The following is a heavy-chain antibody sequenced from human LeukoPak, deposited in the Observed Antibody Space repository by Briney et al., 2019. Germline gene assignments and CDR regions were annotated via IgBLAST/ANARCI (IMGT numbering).Heavy chain of an antibody. CDR2: IYPSYSDT. V-gene: IGHV5-51*01. CDR3: ARRGGYDYSFDY. Sequence: GASLEISREGAGSIFTSYRIGGGRELGGKGQERRGIIYPSYSDTRYTPSFQGQVTFSADKSISTAYLQWSSLKASDTAMYYCARRGGYDYSFDYWGQGTLVTVSS. D-gene: IGHD5-12*01. CDR1: GSIFTSYR. J-gene: IGHJ4*02.